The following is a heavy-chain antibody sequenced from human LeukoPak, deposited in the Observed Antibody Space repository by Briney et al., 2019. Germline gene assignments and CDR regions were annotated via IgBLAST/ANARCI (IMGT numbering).Heavy chain of an antibody. J-gene: IGHJ4*02. D-gene: IGHD2-21*02. CDR3: ARVTSAYCGGDCPTGYFDY. CDR1: GFTFSSYA. Sequence: GGSLRLFCAASGFTFSSYAMHWVRQAPGKGLEWVAVISYDGSNKYYADSVKGRFTISRDNSKNTLYLQMNSLRAEDTAVYYCARVTSAYCGGDCPTGYFDYWGQGTLVTVSS. CDR2: ISYDGSNK. V-gene: IGHV3-30*04.